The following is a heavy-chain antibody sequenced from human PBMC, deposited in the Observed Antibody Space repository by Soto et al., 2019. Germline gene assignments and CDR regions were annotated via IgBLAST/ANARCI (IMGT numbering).Heavy chain of an antibody. CDR2: IYYSGST. CDR3: ARSLKHYDYIWGSYRVIEYFDY. Sequence: TSETLSLTCTVSGGSISSYYWSWIRQPPGKGLEWIGYIYYSGSTNYNPSLKSRVTISIDTSKNQFSLKLSSVTAADTAVYYCARSLKHYDYIWGSYRVIEYFDYWGQGTLVTVSS. CDR1: GGSISSYY. V-gene: IGHV4-59*01. D-gene: IGHD3-16*02. J-gene: IGHJ4*02.